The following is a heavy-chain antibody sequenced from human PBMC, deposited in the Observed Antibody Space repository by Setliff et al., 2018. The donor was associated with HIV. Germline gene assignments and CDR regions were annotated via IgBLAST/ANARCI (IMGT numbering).Heavy chain of an antibody. D-gene: IGHD3-10*01. J-gene: IGHJ6*02. CDR2: IDLYGSEK. CDR3: ARKLRPGHGVDV. CDR1: GFTFSRYW. Sequence: GGSLRLSCAASGFTFSRYWMIWVRQAPGKGLEWVANIDLYGSEKNYVDSVKGRFTISRDNAKNSMDLQMNSLRADDTAIYYCARKLRPGHGVDVWGQGTTVTVSS. V-gene: IGHV3-7*01.